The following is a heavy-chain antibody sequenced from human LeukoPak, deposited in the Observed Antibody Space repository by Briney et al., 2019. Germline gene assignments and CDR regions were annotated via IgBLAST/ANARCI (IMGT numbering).Heavy chain of an antibody. J-gene: IGHJ4*02. D-gene: IGHD5-18*01. Sequence: GGSLRLSCAASGFTFSSYGMHWVRQAPGKGLEWVAFIWYDGSNKYYADSVKGRFTISRDNSKNTLYLQMNSLRAEDTAVYYCAKDAWIQLWLPGHFDYWGQGTLVTVSS. V-gene: IGHV3-30*02. CDR1: GFTFSSYG. CDR3: AKDAWIQLWLPGHFDY. CDR2: IWYDGSNK.